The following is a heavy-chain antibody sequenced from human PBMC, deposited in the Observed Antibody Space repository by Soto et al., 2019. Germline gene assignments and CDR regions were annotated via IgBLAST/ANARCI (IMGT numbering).Heavy chain of an antibody. CDR1: GGSISSMSYY. D-gene: IGHD3-16*01. Sequence: PSETLSVTCTVSGGSISSMSYYWSWIRQPPGKGLEWIGYIYYSGSTDYTPSLKSRVTISVDTSKDQFSLKLSSGTAADTAVYYCDRDQKGGLDYWGQGTLDTVSS. V-gene: IGHV4-30-4*01. CDR3: DRDQKGGLDY. J-gene: IGHJ4*02. CDR2: IYYSGST.